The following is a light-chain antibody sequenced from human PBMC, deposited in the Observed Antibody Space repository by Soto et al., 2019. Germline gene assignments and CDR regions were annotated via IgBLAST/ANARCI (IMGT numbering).Light chain of an antibody. V-gene: IGLV2-8*01. J-gene: IGLJ2*01. CDR2: EVN. Sequence: QSALTQPPSASGSPGQSVTISCTGTSSDIGGYNFVSWYQQHPGKAPKLMIDEVNKRPSGVPDRFSGSKSGNTASLNDSGLQAEDEADYYCSSYADTTNLVFGGGTQLTVL. CDR1: SSDIGGYNF. CDR3: SSYADTTNLV.